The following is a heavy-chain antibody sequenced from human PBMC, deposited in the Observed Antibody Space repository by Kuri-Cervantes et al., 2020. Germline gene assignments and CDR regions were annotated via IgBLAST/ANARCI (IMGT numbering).Heavy chain of an antibody. Sequence: ASVNVSCKASGYSFTSYGISWVRQAPGQGLEWMGWISAYNGNTNYAQKPQGRVTMTNDTSTSTAYMELRSLRSDDTAVFYCARGGRGRLLWFGELEYGMDVWGQGTTVTVSS. J-gene: IGHJ6*02. D-gene: IGHD3-10*01. CDR2: ISAYNGNT. V-gene: IGHV1-18*01. CDR1: GYSFTSYG. CDR3: ARGGRGRLLWFGELEYGMDV.